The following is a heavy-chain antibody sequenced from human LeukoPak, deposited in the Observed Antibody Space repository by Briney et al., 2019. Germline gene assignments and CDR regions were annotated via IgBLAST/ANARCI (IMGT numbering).Heavy chain of an antibody. J-gene: IGHJ6*02. CDR3: ARNGYSSSWIYNGLDV. V-gene: IGHV4-59*01. Sequence: PSETLSLTCTVSGGSINRYYWSWIRQSPGKGLEWIGYVHYSGSVNYKPSLNGRISMSVDTSRNQFSLKIDSVTAADTAVYFCARNGYSSSWIYNGLDVWDQGTTVSVSS. D-gene: IGHD6-13*01. CDR2: VHYSGSV. CDR1: GGSINRYY.